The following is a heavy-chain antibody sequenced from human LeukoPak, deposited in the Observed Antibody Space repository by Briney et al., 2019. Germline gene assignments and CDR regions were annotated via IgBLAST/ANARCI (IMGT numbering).Heavy chain of an antibody. Sequence: ASVKVSCKASGYTFTGYYIHWVRQAPGQGLEWMGCINPNSGRTNFPQKFQGRVTMTRDTSINTVYMELTSLKSDDTAVYYCSRVGRSRSNYYMDVWGEGTTVTISS. V-gene: IGHV1-2*02. CDR2: INPNSGRT. J-gene: IGHJ6*03. CDR3: SRVGRSRSNYYMDV. CDR1: GYTFTGYY. D-gene: IGHD6-13*01.